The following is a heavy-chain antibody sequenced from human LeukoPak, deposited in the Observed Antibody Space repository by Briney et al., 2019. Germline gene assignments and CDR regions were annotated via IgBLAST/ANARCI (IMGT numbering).Heavy chain of an antibody. V-gene: IGHV3-21*04. J-gene: IGHJ3*01. Sequence: GGSLRLSCAGSGFTFSSHWIGWVRQAPGKGLEWVSSMTSSRYIYYADSVKGRFTISRDDANNLVFLQMHSLRAEDTAIYYCTRDQFFDYDNDDAFDVWGQGTKVIVSS. D-gene: IGHD3-22*01. CDR1: GFTFSSHW. CDR2: MTSSRYI. CDR3: TRDQFFDYDNDDAFDV.